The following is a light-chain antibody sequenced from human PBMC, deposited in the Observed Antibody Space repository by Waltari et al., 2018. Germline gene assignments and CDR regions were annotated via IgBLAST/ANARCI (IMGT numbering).Light chain of an antibody. V-gene: IGLV2-14*01. J-gene: IGLJ2*01. CDR1: SNDVGGYNS. Sequence: QSALTQPASVSGSPGQSVTIFCAGTSNDVGGYNSVSWYQEYPGQAPRVIIYDVGDRPSVVSDRFSGSKSGNTASLTISGLQAEDEVDYYCSSQSSNDVVLFGGGTKLTVL. CDR2: DVG. CDR3: SSQSSNDVVL.